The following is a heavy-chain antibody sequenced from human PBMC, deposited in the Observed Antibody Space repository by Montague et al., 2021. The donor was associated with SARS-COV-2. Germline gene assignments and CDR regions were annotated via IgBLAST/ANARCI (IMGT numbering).Heavy chain of an antibody. CDR1: GDSVSSNSAT. D-gene: IGHD1-26*01. Sequence: CASSGDSVSSNSATWHWIRQSPSRGLEWLGRTYYRSRWSNDYAVSVRSRIIINPDTSTNQFSLQLSSVTPEDTAVYFCARERWAVGVSFDYWGQGTLVTVSS. J-gene: IGHJ4*02. V-gene: IGHV6-1*01. CDR3: ARERWAVGVSFDY. CDR2: TYYRSRWSN.